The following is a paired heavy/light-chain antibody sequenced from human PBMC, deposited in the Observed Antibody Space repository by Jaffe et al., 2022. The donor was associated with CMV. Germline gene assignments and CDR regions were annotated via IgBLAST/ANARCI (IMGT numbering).Light chain of an antibody. CDR3: QHYGSSPHT. CDR1: QSVSSSY. Sequence: EIVLTQSPGTLSLSPGERATLSCRASQSVSSSYLAWYQQKLGQAPRLLIYGASSRTTGIPDRFSGSGSGTDFTLTISRLEPEDFAVYYCQHYGSSPHTFGQGSNLEIK. J-gene: IGKJ2*01. V-gene: IGKV3-20*01. CDR2: GAS.
Heavy chain of an antibody. D-gene: IGHD3-22*01. J-gene: IGHJ4*02. CDR2: ISGSAINT. Sequence: QVVESGGGLVQPGGSLKLSCTASGFTFSNYAMSWVRQAPGQGLEWVSVISGSAINTYYADSVKGRFTISRDNSKNTLYLQMNSLRAEDTAVYYCAKHYYDTTGYSFGACFDYWGQGALVTVSS. V-gene: IGHV3-23*04. CDR1: GFTFSNYA. CDR3: AKHYYDTTGYSFGACFDY.